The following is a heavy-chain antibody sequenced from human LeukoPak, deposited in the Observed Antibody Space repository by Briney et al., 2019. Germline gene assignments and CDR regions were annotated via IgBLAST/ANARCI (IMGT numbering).Heavy chain of an antibody. Sequence: PGGSLRLSCAGSGFNFRDQWMSWLRQAPEKGPEWVAHIKPDGSEKYYVDSVKGRFIISRDDARNSLSLQMNSLRAEDTSVYYCARGPSGYHNTGGQGTLVTVSS. CDR3: ARGPSGYHNT. CDR1: GFNFRDQW. CDR2: IKPDGSEK. J-gene: IGHJ4*02. V-gene: IGHV3-7*01. D-gene: IGHD5-12*01.